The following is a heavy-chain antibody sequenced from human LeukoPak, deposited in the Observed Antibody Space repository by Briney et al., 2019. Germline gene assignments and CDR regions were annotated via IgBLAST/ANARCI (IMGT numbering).Heavy chain of an antibody. D-gene: IGHD6-13*01. CDR1: GDSISSYY. CDR3: ARHRVAAAGAWGTFDY. CDR2: IYYSGST. Sequence: SETLSLTRTVSGDSISSYYWSWIRQPPGKGLEWMGYIYYSGSTNYNPSLKSRVTISVDTSKNQFSLKLSSVTAADTAVYYCARHRVAAAGAWGTFDYWGQGTLVTVSS. J-gene: IGHJ4*02. V-gene: IGHV4-59*08.